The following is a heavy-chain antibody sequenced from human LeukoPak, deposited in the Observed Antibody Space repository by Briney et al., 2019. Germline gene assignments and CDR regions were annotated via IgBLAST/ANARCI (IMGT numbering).Heavy chain of an antibody. CDR2: ISSSSSYI. Sequence: SGGSLRLSCAGSGFTFSSYSMNWVRQAPGKGLEWVSSISSSSSYIYYADSVKGRFTISRDNAKNSLYLQMNSLRAEDTAVYYCARNGIVVVTPANYFDYWGQGTLVTVSS. J-gene: IGHJ4*02. D-gene: IGHD3-22*01. CDR3: ARNGIVVVTPANYFDY. CDR1: GFTFSSYS. V-gene: IGHV3-21*01.